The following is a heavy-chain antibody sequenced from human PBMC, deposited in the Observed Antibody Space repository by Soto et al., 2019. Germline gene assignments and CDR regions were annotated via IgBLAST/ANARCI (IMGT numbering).Heavy chain of an antibody. CDR3: ARGHGDYDYYGMDV. V-gene: IGHV4-61*01. J-gene: IGHJ6*02. D-gene: IGHD4-17*01. CDR2: IYYSGST. Sequence: QVQLQESGPGLVKPSETLSLTCTVSGGSVSSGSYYWSWIRQPPGKGLEWIGYIYYSGSTNYNPSLKSRVTISVDTSKHQFSLKLSSVTAADTAVYYCARGHGDYDYYGMDVWGQGTTVTVSS. CDR1: GGSVSSGSYY.